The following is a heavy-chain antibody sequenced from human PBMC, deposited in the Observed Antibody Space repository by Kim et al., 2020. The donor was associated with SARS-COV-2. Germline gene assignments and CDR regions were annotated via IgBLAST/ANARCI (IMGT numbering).Heavy chain of an antibody. CDR3: ARGGADTYYYDSSGYYSFDY. Sequence: SETLSLTCTVSGGSISSSSYYWGWIRQPPGKGLEWIGSIYYSGSTYYNPSLKSRVTISVDTSKNQFSLKLSSVTAADTAVYYCARGGADTYYYDSSGYYSFDYWGQGTLVTVSS. CDR2: IYYSGST. V-gene: IGHV4-39*07. CDR1: GGSISSSSYY. J-gene: IGHJ4*02. D-gene: IGHD3-22*01.